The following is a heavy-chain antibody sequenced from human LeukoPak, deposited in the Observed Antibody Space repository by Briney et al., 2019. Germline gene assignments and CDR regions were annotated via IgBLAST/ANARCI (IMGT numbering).Heavy chain of an antibody. D-gene: IGHD6-6*01. CDR3: ARDRYSSSDFDY. Sequence: KPGGSLRLSYAASGFTFSSYSMNWVRQAPGKGLEWVSSISSSSSYIYYADSVKGRFTISRDNAKNSLYLQMNSLRAEDTAVYYCARDRYSSSDFDYWGQGTLVTVSS. CDR2: ISSSSSYI. V-gene: IGHV3-21*01. CDR1: GFTFSSYS. J-gene: IGHJ4*02.